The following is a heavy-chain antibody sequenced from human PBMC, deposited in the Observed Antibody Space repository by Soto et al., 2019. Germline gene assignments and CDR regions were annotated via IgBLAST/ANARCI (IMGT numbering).Heavy chain of an antibody. CDR2: IYKSTTT. J-gene: IGHJ5*01. CDR1: GDSISTVDYF. D-gene: IGHD2-15*01. CDR3: ARGRYCLTGRCFPNWFDS. Sequence: QVHLLESGPGLVKPSQTLSLTCSVSGDSISTVDYFWAWIRQPPGQALEYIGYIYKSTTTYYNPSFESPVALPLDTSKSQFSLTVTSVTAADTAVYFCARGRYCLTGRCFPNWFDSWGQGTLVTVSS. V-gene: IGHV4-30-4*01.